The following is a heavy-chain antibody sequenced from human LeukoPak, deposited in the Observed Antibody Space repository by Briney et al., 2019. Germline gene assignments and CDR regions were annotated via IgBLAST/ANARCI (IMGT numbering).Heavy chain of an antibody. CDR3: ASVYDSSGYYPF. D-gene: IGHD3-22*01. V-gene: IGHV4-34*01. CDR1: GGSFSGYY. CDR2: INHSGST. J-gene: IGHJ4*02. Sequence: SETLSLTCAVYGGSFSGYYWSWLRQPPGKGLEWIGEINHSGSTNYNPSLKSRVTISVDTSKNQFSLKLSSVTAADTAVYYCASVYDSSGYYPFWGQGTLVTVSS.